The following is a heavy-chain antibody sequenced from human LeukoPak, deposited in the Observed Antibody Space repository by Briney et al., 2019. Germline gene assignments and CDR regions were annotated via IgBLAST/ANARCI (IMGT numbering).Heavy chain of an antibody. CDR1: GFTFSSYS. J-gene: IGHJ4*02. Sequence: GGSLRLSCAASGFTFSSYSMNWVRQAPGKGLEWVSSISSSSSYIYYADSVKGRFTISRDNAKNSLYLQMNSLRAEDTAVYYCARDSEQNHDYGDYPDCWGQGTLVTVSS. CDR2: ISSSSSYI. CDR3: ARDSEQNHDYGDYPDC. D-gene: IGHD4-17*01. V-gene: IGHV3-21*01.